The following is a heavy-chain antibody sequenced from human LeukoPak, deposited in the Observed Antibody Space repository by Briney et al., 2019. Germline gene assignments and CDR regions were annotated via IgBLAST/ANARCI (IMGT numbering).Heavy chain of an antibody. Sequence: GGSLRLSCAASGFIFEDYTMHWVRQAPGKTLEWVSLISWDGTTYYADSVKGRFTISRDNSKDSLSLQMDTLRSENTAFYYCVKDLSYESSGSFFDFWGQGTLVTVS. D-gene: IGHD3-22*01. CDR1: GFIFEDYT. CDR3: VKDLSYESSGSFFDF. V-gene: IGHV3-43*01. J-gene: IGHJ4*02. CDR2: ISWDGTT.